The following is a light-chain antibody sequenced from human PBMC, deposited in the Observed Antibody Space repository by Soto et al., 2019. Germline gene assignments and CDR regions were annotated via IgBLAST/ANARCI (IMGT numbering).Light chain of an antibody. CDR1: SSDVGGYNY. Sequence: QSVLTQPASVSGSPGQSITISCTGTSSDVGGYNYVSWYQQHPGKAPKLMIYDVSNRPSGVSSRFSGSKSGNTASLTISGLQAEDEADYYCSSYTSSTLVVFGGGTKLTVL. CDR3: SSYTSSTLVV. V-gene: IGLV2-14*01. J-gene: IGLJ2*01. CDR2: DVS.